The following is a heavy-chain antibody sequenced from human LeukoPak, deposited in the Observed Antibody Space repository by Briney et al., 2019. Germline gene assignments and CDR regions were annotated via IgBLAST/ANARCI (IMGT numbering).Heavy chain of an antibody. D-gene: IGHD2-2*01. CDR1: GFTFSSYG. V-gene: IGHV3-30*18. J-gene: IGHJ4*02. CDR2: ISYDGSNK. Sequence: GGSLRLSCAASGFTFSSYGMHWVRQAPGKGLEWVAVISYDGSNKYYADSVKGRFTISRDNSKNTLYLQMNSLRAEDTAVYYCAKDGCSSTSCPDHFDYWGQGTLVTVSS. CDR3: AKDGCSSTSCPDHFDY.